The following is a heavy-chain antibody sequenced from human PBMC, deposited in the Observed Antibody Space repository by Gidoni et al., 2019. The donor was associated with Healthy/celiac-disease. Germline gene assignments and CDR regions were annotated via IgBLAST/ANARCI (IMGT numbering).Heavy chain of an antibody. CDR3: ARHPGGYYDSSGYYSLGDY. J-gene: IGHJ4*02. CDR1: GYSITIYW. V-gene: IGHV5-51*01. Sequence: EAQLVQSGAEVKKHGESRQISCQGSGYSITIYWIGWVRQMPAKGLGWMGIIYPGHSDTRYSPSFQGQVTISADKSISTAYLQCSSLKASDTAMYYCARHPGGYYDSSGYYSLGDYWGQGTLVTVSS. D-gene: IGHD3-22*01. CDR2: IYPGHSDT.